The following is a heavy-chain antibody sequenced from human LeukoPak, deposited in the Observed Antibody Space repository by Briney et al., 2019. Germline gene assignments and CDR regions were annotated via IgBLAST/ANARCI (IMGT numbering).Heavy chain of an antibody. CDR1: GYTFTGYC. CDR3: ARGTTGTTGNFDY. V-gene: IGHV1-2*02. D-gene: IGHD1-7*01. CDR2: INLNSGGR. Sequence: GASVKVSGKASGYTFTGYCMRWVRQAPGQGLEWMGWINLNSGGRNYAQKFQGRVTMTRDTSITTAYMELSRLRSDDTAVYYCARGTTGTTGNFDYWGQGTLVTVSS. J-gene: IGHJ4*02.